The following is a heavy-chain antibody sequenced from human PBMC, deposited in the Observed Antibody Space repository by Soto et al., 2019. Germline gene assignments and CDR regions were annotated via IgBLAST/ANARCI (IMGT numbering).Heavy chain of an antibody. V-gene: IGHV3-30*18. CDR2: ISYDGSNK. J-gene: IGHJ4*02. D-gene: IGHD3-22*01. CDR3: AKGPVAAPYYDSSIPSIDFDY. CDR1: GFTVSNSY. Sequence: GGSLRLSCAASGFTVSNSYMSWVRQAPGKGLEWVAVISYDGSNKYYADSVKGRFTISRDNSKNTLYLQMNSLRAEDTAVYYCAKGPVAAPYYDSSIPSIDFDYWGQGTLVTVSS.